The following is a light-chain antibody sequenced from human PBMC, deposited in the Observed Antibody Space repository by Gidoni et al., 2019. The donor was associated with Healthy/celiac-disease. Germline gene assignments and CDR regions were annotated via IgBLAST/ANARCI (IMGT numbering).Light chain of an antibody. J-gene: IGKJ4*01. Sequence: EIVLTQSPATLSLSPGERATLSCRASQSISSYLAWYQQKPGQAPRLLIYDASNRATGIPARFSGSGSWPDFTLTISSLEPEDFAVYYCQQRSDWPRLTFGGGTKVEIK. V-gene: IGKV3-11*01. CDR2: DAS. CDR1: QSISSY. CDR3: QQRSDWPRLT.